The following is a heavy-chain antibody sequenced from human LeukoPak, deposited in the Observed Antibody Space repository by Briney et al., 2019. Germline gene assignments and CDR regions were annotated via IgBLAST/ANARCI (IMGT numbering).Heavy chain of an antibody. V-gene: IGHV3-23*01. Sequence: GGSLRLSCAASGFTFSSYSMNWVRQAPGKGLEWLSGISGSGGTTYYADSVKGRFTLSRDNSKNTLYLQMNSLRAEDTALYYCAKPPHSCSGGSCYSGLEYWGQGTLVTVSS. D-gene: IGHD2-15*01. CDR3: AKPPHSCSGGSCYSGLEY. CDR2: ISGSGGTT. CDR1: GFTFSSYS. J-gene: IGHJ4*02.